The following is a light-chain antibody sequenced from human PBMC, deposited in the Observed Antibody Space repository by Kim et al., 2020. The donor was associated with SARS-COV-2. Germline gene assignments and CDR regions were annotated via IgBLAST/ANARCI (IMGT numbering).Light chain of an antibody. Sequence: SSELTQDPAVSVALGQTVRITCQGGSLRSYYASWYQQKPGQAPVLVIYGKNNRPSGIPDRFSGSSSGNTASLTITGAQAEDEADYYCNSRDSSGNHQVVFGGGTQLTVL. CDR3: NSRDSSGNHQVV. CDR2: GKN. J-gene: IGLJ2*01. CDR1: SLRSYY. V-gene: IGLV3-19*01.